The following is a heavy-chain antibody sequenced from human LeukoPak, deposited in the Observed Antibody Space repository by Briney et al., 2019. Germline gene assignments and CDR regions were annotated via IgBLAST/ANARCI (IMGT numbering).Heavy chain of an antibody. CDR1: GGSISSGGYY. V-gene: IGHV4-30-2*01. CDR2: IYHSGST. Sequence: PSETLSLTCTVSGGSISSGGYYWSWIRQPPGKGLEWIGYIYHSGSTYYNPSLKSRVTISVDRSKNQFSLKLSSVTAADTAVYYCARGYGGSSYYFDYWGQGTLVTVSS. CDR3: ARGYGGSSYYFDY. J-gene: IGHJ4*02. D-gene: IGHD4-23*01.